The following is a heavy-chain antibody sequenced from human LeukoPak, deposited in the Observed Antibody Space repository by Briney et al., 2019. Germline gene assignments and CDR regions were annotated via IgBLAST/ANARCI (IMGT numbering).Heavy chain of an antibody. CDR3: ARDREGIFGVAEIDY. V-gene: IGHV3-7*01. CDR2: INQDGSEK. CDR1: GFTFSSYW. J-gene: IGHJ4*02. D-gene: IGHD3-3*01. Sequence: PGGSLRLSCAASGFTFSSYWMSWVRQAPGKGLEWVANINQDGSEKYYVDSVKGRFTISRDNAKNSLYLQMNSLRAEDTAVYYCARDREGIFGVAEIDYWGQGTLVTASS.